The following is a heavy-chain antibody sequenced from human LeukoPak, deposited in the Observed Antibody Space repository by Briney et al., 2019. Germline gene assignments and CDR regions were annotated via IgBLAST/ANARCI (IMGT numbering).Heavy chain of an antibody. V-gene: IGHV3-33*01. CDR3: AREGVAAAGYYYGMDV. CDR1: GFTFSSYG. J-gene: IGHJ6*04. Sequence: GRSLRLSCAAPGFTFSSYGMHWVRQAPGKGLEWVAVIWYDGSNKYYADSVKGRFTISRDNSKNTLYLQMNSLRAEDTAVYYCAREGVAAAGYYYGMDVWGKGTTVTVSS. CDR2: IWYDGSNK. D-gene: IGHD6-13*01.